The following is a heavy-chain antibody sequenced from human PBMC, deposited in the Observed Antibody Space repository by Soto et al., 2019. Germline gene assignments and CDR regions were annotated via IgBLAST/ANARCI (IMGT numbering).Heavy chain of an antibody. J-gene: IGHJ4*02. CDR3: TRVGLVDPSSTPPRAPGYFDY. D-gene: IGHD3-16*01. CDR2: IRSKAYGGTT. CDR1: GFTFGDYA. Sequence: GGSLRLSCTASGFTFGDYAMSWFRQAPGKGLEWVGFIRSKAYGGTTEYAASVKGRFTISRDDSKSIAYLQMNSLKTEDTAVYYCTRVGLVDPSSTPPRAPGYFDYWGQGTLVTVSS. V-gene: IGHV3-49*03.